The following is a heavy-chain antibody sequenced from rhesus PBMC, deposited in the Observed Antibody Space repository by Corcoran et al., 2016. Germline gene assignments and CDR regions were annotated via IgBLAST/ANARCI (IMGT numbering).Heavy chain of an antibody. CDR2: IYGSSGST. D-gene: IGHD6-25*01. CDR3: GSGSWNGVLDS. CDR1: GGSISGGYD. Sequence: QLQLQESGPGVVKPSETLSLTCAVSGGSISGGYDWSWIRQPPGKGLEWIGYIYGSSGSTTYNPSLKNRVTISKDAAKNEFSLKLSSVTAADTAVYYCGSGSWNGVLDSWGQGVVVTVSS. J-gene: IGHJ6*01. V-gene: IGHV4-76*01.